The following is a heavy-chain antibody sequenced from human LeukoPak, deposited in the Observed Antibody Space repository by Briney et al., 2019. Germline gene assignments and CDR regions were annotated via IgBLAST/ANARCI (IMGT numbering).Heavy chain of an antibody. CDR3: ARHKPFDGADY. CDR1: GGSISSRNW. D-gene: IGHD3-16*01. CDR2: IFYSGTT. J-gene: IGHJ4*02. Sequence: SETLSLTCAVSGGSISSRNWWSWVRQPPGKGLEWIGNIFYSGTTYYYPSLKSRVTISVDTSKNHFSLRLSSVTVADTAIYYCARHKPFDGADYWGQGTLVTVSS. V-gene: IGHV4-4*02.